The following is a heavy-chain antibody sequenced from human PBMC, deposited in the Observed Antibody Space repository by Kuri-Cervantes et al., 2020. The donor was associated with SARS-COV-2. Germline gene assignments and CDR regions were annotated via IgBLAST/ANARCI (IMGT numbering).Heavy chain of an antibody. CDR1: GYSFTSYW. CDR2: IYPGDSDA. V-gene: IGHV5-51*01. Sequence: GGSLRLSCKGSGYSFTSYWIGWVRQMPGKGLEWMGIIYPGDSDARCSPSFQGQVTISADKSISTAYLQWSSLKASDTAMYYCARHGLVYCSGGSCYSGKGYYYYMDVWGKGTTVTVSS. D-gene: IGHD2-15*01. CDR3: ARHGLVYCSGGSCYSGKGYYYYMDV. J-gene: IGHJ6*03.